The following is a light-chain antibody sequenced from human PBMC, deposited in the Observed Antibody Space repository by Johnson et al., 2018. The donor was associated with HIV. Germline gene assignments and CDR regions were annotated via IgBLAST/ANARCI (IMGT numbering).Light chain of an antibody. CDR1: SSNIASNY. CDR2: DNN. J-gene: IGLJ1*01. CDR3: GTWDSSLSAVV. Sequence: QSALTQPPSVSAAPGQKVTISCSGSSSNIASNYVSWYQQIPGTAPKLLIYDNNKRPSGIPDRFSASKSATSAALGITGLQTGDEADYYCGTWDSSLSAVVFGTGTKVTVL. V-gene: IGLV1-51*01.